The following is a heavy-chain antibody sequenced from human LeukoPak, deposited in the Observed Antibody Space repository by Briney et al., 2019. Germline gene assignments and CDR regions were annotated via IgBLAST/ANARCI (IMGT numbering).Heavy chain of an antibody. D-gene: IGHD3-3*01. CDR3: ARDRIPDGFLEWLPDY. V-gene: IGHV3-30-3*01. CDR1: GFTFSSYA. CDR2: ISYDGSNK. J-gene: IGHJ4*02. Sequence: GGSLRLSCAASGFTFSSYAMHWVRQAPGKGLEWVAVISYDGSNKYYADSVKGRFTISRDNSKNTLYLQMNSLRAEDTAVYYCARDRIPDGFLEWLPDYWGREPWSPSPQ.